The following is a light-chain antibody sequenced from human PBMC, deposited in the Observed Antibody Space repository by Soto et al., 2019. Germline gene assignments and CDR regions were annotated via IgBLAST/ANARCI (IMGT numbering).Light chain of an antibody. CDR1: QSVSSY. Sequence: EIVLTQSPATLSLSPGERATLSCRASQSVSSYLAWYQQKPGQAPRLLIYDASNRATGIPARFSGSGSGTDFTLTISSLEPEDFAVYYCQQRSNWPPEVGFTFGPGTKVDIK. CDR3: QQRSNWPPEVGFT. CDR2: DAS. J-gene: IGKJ3*01. V-gene: IGKV3-11*01.